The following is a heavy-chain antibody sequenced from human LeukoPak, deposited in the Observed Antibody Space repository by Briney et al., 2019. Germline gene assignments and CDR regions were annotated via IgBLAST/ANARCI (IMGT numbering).Heavy chain of an antibody. CDR1: GYTFTSYY. D-gene: IGHD3-9*01. CDR2: INPSGGST. CDR3: ARGNPLRYFDWLSEPFGY. Sequence: ASVKVSCKASGYTFTSYYMHWVRQAPGHGLEWMGIINPSGGSTSYAQKFQGRVTMTRDTSTSTVYMELSSLRSEDTAVCYCARGNPLRYFDWLSEPFGYWGQGTLVTVSS. J-gene: IGHJ4*02. V-gene: IGHV1-46*01.